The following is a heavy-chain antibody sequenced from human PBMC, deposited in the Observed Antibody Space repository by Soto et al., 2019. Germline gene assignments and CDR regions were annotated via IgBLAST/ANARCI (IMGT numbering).Heavy chain of an antibody. CDR2: ISWNSGSI. Sequence: PWWSLRLCCAASGFTFDDYAMHWVRQAPGKGLEWVSGISWNSGSIGYADSVKGRFTISRDNAKNSLYLQMNSLRAEDTALYYCAKDKHYYGSGSETFFDYWGQGTLVTVSS. D-gene: IGHD3-10*01. CDR1: GFTFDDYA. CDR3: AKDKHYYGSGSETFFDY. V-gene: IGHV3-9*01. J-gene: IGHJ4*02.